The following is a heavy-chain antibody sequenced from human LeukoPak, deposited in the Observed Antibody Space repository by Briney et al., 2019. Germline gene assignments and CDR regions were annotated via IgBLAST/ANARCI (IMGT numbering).Heavy chain of an antibody. Sequence: PSETLSLTCAVYGGSFSGYYWSWIRQPPGKGLEWIGEINHSGSTNYNPSLKSRVTISVDTSKNQFSLKLSSVTAADTAVYYCAREVNSYGYLGVYDYWGQGTLVTVSS. J-gene: IGHJ4*02. D-gene: IGHD5-18*01. V-gene: IGHV4-34*01. CDR1: GGSFSGYY. CDR3: AREVNSYGYLGVYDY. CDR2: INHSGST.